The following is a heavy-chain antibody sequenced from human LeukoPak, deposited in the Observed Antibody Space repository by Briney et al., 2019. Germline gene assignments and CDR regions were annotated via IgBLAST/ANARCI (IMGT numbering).Heavy chain of an antibody. Sequence: SSVKVSCKASGYTFTNYVISWVRQAPGQGLEWMAWISTYDHDTNYAQKFRGRVTMTTDTSTSTAYMELRSVGSDDTAVYYCVRDYFCSGGTCDDCFDPWGQGTLVTVSS. CDR1: GYTFTNYV. D-gene: IGHD2-15*01. V-gene: IGHV1-18*01. J-gene: IGHJ5*02. CDR3: VRDYFCSGGTCDDCFDP. CDR2: ISTYDHDT.